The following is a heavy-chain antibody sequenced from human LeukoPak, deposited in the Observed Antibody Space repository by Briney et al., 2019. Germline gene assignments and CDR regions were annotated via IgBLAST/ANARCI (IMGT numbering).Heavy chain of an antibody. CDR3: ARDYEDGYNFDY. CDR2: INPSGGST. CDR1: GYTFTSYY. J-gene: IGHJ4*02. V-gene: IGHV1-46*01. Sequence: GASVTVSCKASGYTFTSYYMHWVRQAPGQGLEWMGIINPSGGSTSYAQKFQGRVTMTRDMSTSTVYMELSSLRPEDTAVYYCARDYEDGYNFDYWGQGTLVTVSS. D-gene: IGHD5-24*01.